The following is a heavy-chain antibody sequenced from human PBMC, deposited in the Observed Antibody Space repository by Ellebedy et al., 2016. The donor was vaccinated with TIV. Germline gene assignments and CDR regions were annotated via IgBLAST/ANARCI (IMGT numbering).Heavy chain of an antibody. CDR3: AKDRDGSTWLLDY. V-gene: IGHV3-11*01. CDR1: GFTFSDYY. CDR2: ISSSGSTI. Sequence: PGGSLRLSCAASGFTFSDYYMSWIRQAPGKGLEWVSYISSSGSTIYYADSVKGRFTISRDNAKNSLYLQMNSLRADDTALYYCAKDRDGSTWLLDYWGQGTLVTVSS. J-gene: IGHJ4*02. D-gene: IGHD6-13*01.